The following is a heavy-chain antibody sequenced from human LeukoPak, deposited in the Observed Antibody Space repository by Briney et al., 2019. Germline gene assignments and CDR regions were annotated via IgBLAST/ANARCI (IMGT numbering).Heavy chain of an antibody. CDR3: ARDQVGPTAY. J-gene: IGHJ4*02. CDR1: GFTFSMYS. V-gene: IGHV3-48*01. D-gene: IGHD1-26*01. CDR2: ISSLSGTI. Sequence: GGSLRLSCAACGFTFSMYSVNWVRQAPGKGLEWVSYISSLSGTIEYADSVKGRFTISRDNGKNSLYLQMNSLRAEDTAIYYCARDQVGPTAYWGQGTLVTVSS.